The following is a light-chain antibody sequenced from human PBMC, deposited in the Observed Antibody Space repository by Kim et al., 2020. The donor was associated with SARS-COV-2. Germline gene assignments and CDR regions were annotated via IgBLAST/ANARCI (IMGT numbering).Light chain of an antibody. V-gene: IGLV2-8*01. J-gene: IGLJ1*01. Sequence: GQSVTISCTGTSSDVGGYNYVSWYQQHPGTAPKLLIYEVTKRPSGVPDRFSGSKSGNTASLTVSGLQAEDEADYYCSSLTSSGNYVFGTGTKVTVL. CDR2: EVT. CDR3: SSLTSSGNYV. CDR1: SSDVGGYNY.